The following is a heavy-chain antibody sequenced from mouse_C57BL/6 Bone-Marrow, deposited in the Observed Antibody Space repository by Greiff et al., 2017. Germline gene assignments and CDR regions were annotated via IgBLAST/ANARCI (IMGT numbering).Heavy chain of an antibody. CDR3: AIDYPAGFAY. Sequence: VQLQQPGAELVKPGASVKMSCKASGYTFTSYWITWVKQRPGQGLEWIGDIYPGSGSPHYNETFKSKATLTVDTSSSTAYMQLSLLTSEDSAVYYGAIDYPAGFAYWGQGTLVTVSA. J-gene: IGHJ3*01. D-gene: IGHD2-4*01. V-gene: IGHV1-55*01. CDR1: GYTFTSYW. CDR2: IYPGSGSP.